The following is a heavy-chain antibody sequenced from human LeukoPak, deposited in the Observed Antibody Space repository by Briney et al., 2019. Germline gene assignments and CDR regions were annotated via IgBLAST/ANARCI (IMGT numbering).Heavy chain of an antibody. CDR1: GGSISSGGYY. CDR3: ARGRLWFGNWFDP. D-gene: IGHD5-18*01. V-gene: IGHV4-31*03. J-gene: IGHJ5*02. CDR2: IYYSGST. Sequence: PSQTLSLTCTVSGGSISSGGYYWSWIRQHPGKGLEWIGYIYYSGSTYYNPSLKSRVTISVDTSKNQFSLKLSSVTAADTAVYYCARGRLWFGNWFDPWGQGTLVTASS.